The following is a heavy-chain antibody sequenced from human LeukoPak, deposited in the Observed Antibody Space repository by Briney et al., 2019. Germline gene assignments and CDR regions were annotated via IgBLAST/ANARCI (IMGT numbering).Heavy chain of an antibody. Sequence: ASVKVSCKASGYTFTSYGISWVRQAPGQGLEWMGWISAYNGNTNYAQKLQGRVTMTTDTSTSTAYMELRSLRSDDTAVYYCAREGAKATVTTPYYYYGMDVWGQGTTVTVSS. CDR3: AREGAKATVTTPYYYYGMDV. V-gene: IGHV1-18*01. CDR2: ISAYNGNT. CDR1: GYTFTSYG. J-gene: IGHJ6*02. D-gene: IGHD4-11*01.